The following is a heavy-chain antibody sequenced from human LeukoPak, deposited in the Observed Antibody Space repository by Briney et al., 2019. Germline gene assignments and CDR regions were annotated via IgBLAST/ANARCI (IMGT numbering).Heavy chain of an antibody. D-gene: IGHD3-9*01. CDR3: TRSTPRYYDILAGDLDY. J-gene: IGHJ4*02. CDR2: IRTKTYGGTT. CDR1: GFTFGDYA. Sequence: GGSLRLSCTTSGFTFGDYAVSWVRQAPGKGLEWVGFIRTKTYGGTTEYAASVKGRFTISRDDSKSIAYLQMNSLQSEDTAVYFCTRSTPRYYDILAGDLDYWGQGTLVTVSS. V-gene: IGHV3-49*04.